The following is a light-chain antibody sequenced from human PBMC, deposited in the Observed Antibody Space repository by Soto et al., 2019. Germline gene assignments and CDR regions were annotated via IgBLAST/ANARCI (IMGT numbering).Light chain of an antibody. Sequence: EIVLTQSPGTLSLSPGERATLSCRASQSVSLNYLAWYQQKPGQTPRLLSYGASSRATGIPDRFSGSGSGTDFTLTIGRLEPEDFAVYYCQQYGSAPYSFGQGTKVEIK. V-gene: IGKV3-20*01. CDR3: QQYGSAPYS. J-gene: IGKJ2*03. CDR2: GAS. CDR1: QSVSLNY.